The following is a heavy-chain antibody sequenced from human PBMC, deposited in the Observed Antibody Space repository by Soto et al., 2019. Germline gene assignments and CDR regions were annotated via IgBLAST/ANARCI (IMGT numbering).Heavy chain of an antibody. J-gene: IGHJ4*02. CDR3: AVRIVATKRYYFDY. Sequence: SETLSLTCAVDGGSFSGYYWSWIRQPPGKGLEWIGEINHSGSTNYNPSLKSRVTISVDTSKNQFSLKLSSVTAADTAVYYCAVRIVATKRYYFDYWGQGTLVTVS. CDR1: GGSFSGYY. D-gene: IGHD5-12*01. CDR2: INHSGST. V-gene: IGHV4-34*01.